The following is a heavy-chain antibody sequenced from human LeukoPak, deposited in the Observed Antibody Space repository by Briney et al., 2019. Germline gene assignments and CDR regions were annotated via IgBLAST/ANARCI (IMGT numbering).Heavy chain of an antibody. V-gene: IGHV4-39*01. CDR1: GGSISSSSYY. CDR3: ASTPNYYDHWFDP. Sequence: SETLSLTCTVSGGSISSSSYYWGWIRQPPGKGLEWIGSIYYSGSTYYNPSLKRRVTISVDTSKNQFSLKLSSVTAADTAVYYCASTPNYYDHWFDPWGQGTLVTVSS. CDR2: IYYSGST. D-gene: IGHD3-22*01. J-gene: IGHJ5*02.